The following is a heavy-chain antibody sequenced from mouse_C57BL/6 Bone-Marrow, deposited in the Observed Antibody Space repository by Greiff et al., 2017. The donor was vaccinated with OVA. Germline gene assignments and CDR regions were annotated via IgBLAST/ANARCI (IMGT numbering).Heavy chain of an antibody. J-gene: IGHJ2*01. Sequence: DVKLVESEGGLVQPGSSMKLSCTASGFTFSDYYMAWVRQVPEKGLEWVANINYDGSSTYYLDSLKSRFIISRDNAKNILYLQMSSLKSEDTATYYCARGGDDGYFDYWGQGTTLTVSS. V-gene: IGHV5-16*01. CDR1: GFTFSDYY. D-gene: IGHD2-3*01. CDR2: INYDGSST. CDR3: ARGGDDGYFDY.